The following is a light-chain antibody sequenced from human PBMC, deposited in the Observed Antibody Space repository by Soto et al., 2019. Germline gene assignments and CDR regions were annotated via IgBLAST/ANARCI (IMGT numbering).Light chain of an antibody. Sequence: EIVMTPSPATLSVSPGERATLSCRASQSVSSTYLAWYQQKLGQAPRLLIYDASKRATGIPARFSGSGSGTVFTLTINSLEPEDFAVYYCQQRNYWPITFGQGTRLEIK. CDR3: QQRNYWPIT. CDR2: DAS. J-gene: IGKJ5*01. V-gene: IGKV3-11*01. CDR1: QSVSSTY.